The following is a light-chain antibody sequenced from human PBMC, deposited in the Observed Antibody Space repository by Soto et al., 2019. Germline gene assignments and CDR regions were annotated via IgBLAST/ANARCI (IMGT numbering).Light chain of an antibody. CDR2: EGI. Sequence: QSTMTQPASVSRSPGHSITISFTGTISYIWTYNLVSWYQHYPGKAPKLMLYEGIKRPSGASNRFSCYKSGNTALLTTSGLQAEDEADYYCCSYEGSGTDNYVFGSWTKVTVL. CDR1: ISYIWTYNL. J-gene: IGLJ1*01. CDR3: CSYEGSGTDNYV. V-gene: IGLV2-23*01.